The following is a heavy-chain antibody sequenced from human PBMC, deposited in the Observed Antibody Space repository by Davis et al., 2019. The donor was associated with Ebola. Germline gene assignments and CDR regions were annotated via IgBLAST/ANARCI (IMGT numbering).Heavy chain of an antibody. D-gene: IGHD4-17*01. J-gene: IGHJ4*02. CDR3: ARRVPDYGDYVDY. Sequence: PSETLSLTCAVSGGSISSSNWWRWVRQPPGKGLEWIGEIYHSGSTNYNPSLKSRVTISVDKSKNQFSLKLSSVTAADTAVYYCARRVPDYGDYVDYWGQGTLVTDSS. CDR1: GGSISSSNW. V-gene: IGHV4-4*02. CDR2: IYHSGST.